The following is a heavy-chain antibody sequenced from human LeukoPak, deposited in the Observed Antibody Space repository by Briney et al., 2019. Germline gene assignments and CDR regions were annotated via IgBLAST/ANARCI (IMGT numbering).Heavy chain of an antibody. CDR2: IYYSGST. V-gene: IGHV4-39*01. CDR1: GGSNSSSSYY. D-gene: IGHD6-6*01. CDR3: ARSGIAARRLFDY. J-gene: IGHJ4*02. Sequence: SETLSLTCTVSGGSNSSSSYYWGWIRQPPGKGLEWIGSIYYSGSTYYNPSLKSRVTISVDTSKNQFSLKLSSVTAADTAVYYCARSGIAARRLFDYWGQGTLVTVSS.